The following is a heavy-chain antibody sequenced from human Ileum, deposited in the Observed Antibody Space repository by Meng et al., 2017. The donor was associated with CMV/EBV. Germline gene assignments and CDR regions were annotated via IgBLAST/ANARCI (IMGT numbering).Heavy chain of an antibody. CDR1: GGSLTSYY. CDR3: ARAAARGVPVDL. D-gene: IGHD3-10*01. V-gene: IGHV4-4*07. J-gene: IGHJ5*02. CDR2: IHPTGTT. Sequence: QRQRSGPRRLQPSEPLSLTCTVTGGSLTSYYWTWIWQPAGKGLEWIGRIHPTGTTDDNPSLRSRVSMSLDKSKNQFSLKLTSVTAADTAVYYCARAAARGVPVDLWGQGTLVTVSS.